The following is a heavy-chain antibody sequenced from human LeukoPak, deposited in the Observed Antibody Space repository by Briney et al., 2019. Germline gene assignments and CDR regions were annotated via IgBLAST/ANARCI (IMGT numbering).Heavy chain of an antibody. D-gene: IGHD4-23*01. CDR3: ARALGVVTHFDY. CDR1: GYTFTSYA. J-gene: IGHJ4*02. CDR2: INAGNGNT. Sequence: ASVKVSCKASGYTFTSYAMHWVRQAPGQRLEWMGWINAGNGNTKYSQKFQGRVTITRDTSASTAYMELSSLRSEDTAVYYCARALGVVTHFDYWGQGTLVTVSS. V-gene: IGHV1-3*01.